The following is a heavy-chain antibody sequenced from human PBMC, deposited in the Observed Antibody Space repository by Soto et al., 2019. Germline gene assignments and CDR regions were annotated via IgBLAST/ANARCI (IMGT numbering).Heavy chain of an antibody. J-gene: IGHJ4*02. Sequence: QPGGSLRLSCAASGFTFSSYEMNWVRQAPGKGLEWVSYISSSGSTIYYADSVKGRFTISRDNAKNSLYLQMNSLRAEDTAVYYCAREFYSSSSASSSYFDYWGQGTLVTVSA. CDR1: GFTFSSYE. CDR2: ISSSGSTI. CDR3: AREFYSSSSASSSYFDY. D-gene: IGHD6-6*01. V-gene: IGHV3-48*03.